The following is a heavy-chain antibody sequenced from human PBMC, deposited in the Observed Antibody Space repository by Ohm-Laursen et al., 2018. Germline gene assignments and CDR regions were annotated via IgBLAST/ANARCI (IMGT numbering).Heavy chain of an antibody. CDR1: GFTFDDYG. D-gene: IGHD6-19*01. J-gene: IGHJ6*02. CDR2: INWNGGST. V-gene: IGHV3-20*01. Sequence: SLRLSCTASGFTFDDYGMSWVRQAPGKGLEWVSGINWNGGSTGYADSVKGRFTISRDNAKNSLYPQMNSLRAEDTALYHCARVPGWLDDYYYYGMDVWGQGTTVTVSS. CDR3: ARVPGWLDDYYYYGMDV.